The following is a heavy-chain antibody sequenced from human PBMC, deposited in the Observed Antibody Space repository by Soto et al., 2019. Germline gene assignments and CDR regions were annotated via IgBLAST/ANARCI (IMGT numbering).Heavy chain of an antibody. CDR3: VGGYYYGDY. D-gene: IGHD3-22*01. CDR1: GFTFSSYG. J-gene: IGHJ4*02. CDR2: ISYDGSKT. V-gene: IGHV3-30*03. Sequence: QVQLVDPGGGVVQTGRSLRLSCAASGFTFSSYGMQWVRQAPGKGLEWVAHISYDGSKTYYADSVKGRFSISRDNSKNTLYLQMNSLRVEDTAVYYCVGGYYYGDYWGQGTLVTVSS.